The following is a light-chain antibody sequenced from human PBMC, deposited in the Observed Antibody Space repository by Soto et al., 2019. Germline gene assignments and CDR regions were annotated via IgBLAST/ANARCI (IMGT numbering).Light chain of an antibody. Sequence: DIQMTQSPSTLSGSVGDRVTITCRASQTISSWLAWYQQKPGKAPKLLIYKASTLEVGVPSRFSGSGSGTEFTLTISSLQPDDFATYYCQQYNSYSLTFGGGTKVDIK. CDR1: QTISSW. J-gene: IGKJ4*01. CDR3: QQYNSYSLT. CDR2: KAS. V-gene: IGKV1-5*03.